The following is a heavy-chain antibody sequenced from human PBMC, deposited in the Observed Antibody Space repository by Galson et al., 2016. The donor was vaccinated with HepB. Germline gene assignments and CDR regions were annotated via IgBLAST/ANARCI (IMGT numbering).Heavy chain of an antibody. CDR1: GFTFSSYS. CDR3: ATAYSSGWYFAY. CDR2: ISYSSTI. J-gene: IGHJ4*02. D-gene: IGHD6-19*01. V-gene: IGHV3-48*02. Sequence: SLRLSCAASGFTFSSYSMNWVRQAPGKGLEWVSYISYSSTIYYADSEKGRFTISRNNAKNPLHLQMNSLREEDTAVYYCATAYSSGWYFAYWGQGTLVTVSS.